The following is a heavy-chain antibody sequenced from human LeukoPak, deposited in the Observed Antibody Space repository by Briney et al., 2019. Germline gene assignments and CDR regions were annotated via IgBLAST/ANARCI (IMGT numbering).Heavy chain of an antibody. Sequence: GGSLRLSCAASGFTVSSNYMSWVRQAPGKGLEWVSVIYSGGSTYYADSVKGRFTISRDNAKNSLYLQMNSLRAEDTAVYYCASYALDAFDIWGQGTMVTVSS. CDR1: GFTVSSNY. D-gene: IGHD2-2*01. J-gene: IGHJ3*02. V-gene: IGHV3-66*01. CDR2: IYSGGST. CDR3: ASYALDAFDI.